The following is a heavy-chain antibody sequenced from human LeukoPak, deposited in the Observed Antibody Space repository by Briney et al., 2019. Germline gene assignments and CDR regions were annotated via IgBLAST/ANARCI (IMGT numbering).Heavy chain of an antibody. CDR2: IFHSGST. CDR1: GYSISSGYY. Sequence: KTSETLSLTCTVSGYSISSGYYWGWIRQPPGKGLEWIATIFHSGSTYYNPSLESRVTISVDTSKNQFSLKLSSVTATDTAMYYCARHSQWGVVEWTFDIWGQGTMVTVSS. V-gene: IGHV4-38-2*02. J-gene: IGHJ3*02. CDR3: ARHSQWGVVEWTFDI. D-gene: IGHD3-16*01.